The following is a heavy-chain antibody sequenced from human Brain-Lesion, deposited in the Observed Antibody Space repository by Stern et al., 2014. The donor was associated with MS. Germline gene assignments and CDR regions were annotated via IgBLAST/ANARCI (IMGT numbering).Heavy chain of an antibody. V-gene: IGHV1-45*02. D-gene: IGHD4-17*01. CDR3: AEGGSYGFVY. J-gene: IGHJ4*02. CDR1: GNTFTNRY. Sequence: VHLVESGAEVKKTGSSVKVSCQASGNTFTNRYLHWVRQATGQALEWMGWITPFTGNTNYAQNFQDRVTITMDRSMSTAYMDLSSLRSDDTAIYFCAEGGSYGFVYWGQGTLVTVSS. CDR2: ITPFTGNT.